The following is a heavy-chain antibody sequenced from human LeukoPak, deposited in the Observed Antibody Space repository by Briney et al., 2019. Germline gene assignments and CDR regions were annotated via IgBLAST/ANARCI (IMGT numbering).Heavy chain of an antibody. J-gene: IGHJ4*02. Sequence: ASVKVSCKASGYTFTSYGISWVRQASGQGLEWMGWISAYNGNTNYAQKLQGRVTMTTDTSTSTAYIELRSLRSDDTAVYYCARDYRRYGDYPFHWGQGTLVTVSS. D-gene: IGHD4-17*01. V-gene: IGHV1-18*01. CDR1: GYTFTSYG. CDR3: ARDYRRYGDYPFH. CDR2: ISAYNGNT.